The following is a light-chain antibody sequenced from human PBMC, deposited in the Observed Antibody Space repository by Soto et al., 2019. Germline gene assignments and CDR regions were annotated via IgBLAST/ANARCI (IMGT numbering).Light chain of an antibody. V-gene: IGKV3-20*01. CDR2: GAS. CDR3: QQYGRSGT. CDR1: RIIGHNY. J-gene: IGKJ1*01. Sequence: DIVMSQSPDTLSVSPGDNATLSSGASRIIGHNYLAWYQQKPGQAPRLLIYGASNRATGIPDRFSGSGSGTDFTLTISRLEPEDFAVYYCQQYGRSGTFGQGTKVDIK.